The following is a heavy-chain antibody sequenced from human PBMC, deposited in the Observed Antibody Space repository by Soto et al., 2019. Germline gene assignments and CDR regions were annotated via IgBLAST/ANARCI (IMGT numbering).Heavy chain of an antibody. CDR2: IALTSSTI. D-gene: IGHD1-26*01. CDR1: GFSLSDNA. V-gene: IGHV3-48*02. CDR3: ARGGAMGVDY. J-gene: IGHJ4*02. Sequence: PGGSLRLSCAASGFSLSDNAMNWVRQAPGKGLEWISYIALTSSTIYYADSVKGRFTVSRDNAKNTVYLHVNTLRDEDTAVYYCARGGAMGVDYWGQGTLVTVSS.